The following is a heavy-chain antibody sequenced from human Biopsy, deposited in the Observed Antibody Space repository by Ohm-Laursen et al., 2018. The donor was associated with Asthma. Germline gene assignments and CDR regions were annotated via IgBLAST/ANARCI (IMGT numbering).Heavy chain of an antibody. Sequence: SLRLSCAAAGFTFRNFGMHWVRQAPGKGLEWVALISSDVREWYADSVKGRFTISRDNSKNTLDLQMNSLRGDDTAVYYCVRWRSGYPDHYSDFWGLGTLVTVPS. CDR2: ISSDVRE. D-gene: IGHD2-21*01. CDR3: VRWRSGYPDHYSDF. J-gene: IGHJ4*02. CDR1: GFTFRNFG. V-gene: IGHV3-30*03.